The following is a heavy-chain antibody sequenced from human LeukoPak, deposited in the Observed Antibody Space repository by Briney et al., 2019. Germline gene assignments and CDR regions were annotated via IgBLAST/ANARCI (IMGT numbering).Heavy chain of an antibody. CDR2: INQDGSEK. Sequence: GGSLRLSCEVSGLISRSYWMSWVRQAPGKGLEWVANINQDGSEKYFVDSVRGRFTISRDNAKNSLHLQMNTLRAEDTAVYYCARERDGRFFDYWGQGTLVSVSS. CDR3: ARERDGRFFDY. D-gene: IGHD5-24*01. V-gene: IGHV3-7*01. J-gene: IGHJ4*02. CDR1: GLISRSYW.